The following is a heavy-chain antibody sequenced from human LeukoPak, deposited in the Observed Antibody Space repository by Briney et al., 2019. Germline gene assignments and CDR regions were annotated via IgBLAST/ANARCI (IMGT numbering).Heavy chain of an antibody. V-gene: IGHV1-18*01. CDR1: GYTFISYY. D-gene: IGHD6-13*01. CDR3: ARVAAAGTTLPDY. Sequence: ASVKVSCKASGYTFISYYIHWVRQAPGQGLEWMGWISAYNGNTNYAQKLQGRVTMTTDTSTSTAYMELKSLRSDDTAVYYCARVAAAGTTLPDYWGQGTLVTVPS. CDR2: ISAYNGNT. J-gene: IGHJ4*02.